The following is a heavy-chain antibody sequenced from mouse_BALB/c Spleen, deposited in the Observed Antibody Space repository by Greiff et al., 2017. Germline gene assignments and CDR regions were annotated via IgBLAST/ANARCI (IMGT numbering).Heavy chain of an antibody. V-gene: IGHV7-3*02. J-gene: IGHJ4*01. CDR2: IRNKANGYTT. CDR3: ARDYGLYYYAMDY. CDR1: GFTFTDYY. Sequence: EVKLVESGGGLVQPGGSLRLSCATSGFTFTDYYMSWVRQPPGKALEWLGFIRNKANGYTTEYSASVKGRFTISRDNSQSILYLQMNTLRAEDSATYYCARDYGLYYYAMDYWGQGTSVTVSS. D-gene: IGHD1-1*02.